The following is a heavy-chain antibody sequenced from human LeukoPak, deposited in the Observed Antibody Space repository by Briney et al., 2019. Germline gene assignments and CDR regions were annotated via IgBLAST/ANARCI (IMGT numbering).Heavy chain of an antibody. V-gene: IGHV3-21*01. Sequence: GGSLRLSCAASGFTFSSYSMNRVRQAPGKGLEWVSSISSSSSYIYYADSVKGRFTISRDNAKNSLYLQMNSLRAEDTAVYYCARFAAGGSYYYYMDVWGKGTTVTVSS. CDR1: GFTFSSYS. J-gene: IGHJ6*03. CDR3: ARFAAGGSYYYYMDV. CDR2: ISSSSSYI. D-gene: IGHD6-25*01.